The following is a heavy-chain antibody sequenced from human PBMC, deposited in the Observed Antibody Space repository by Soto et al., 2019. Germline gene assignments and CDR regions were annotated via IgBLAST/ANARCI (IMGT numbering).Heavy chain of an antibody. CDR1: GFTFRIYA. CDR3: ARGDREDIAVVIGARPGEYGVDV. J-gene: IGHJ6*02. CDR2: ISYDGSNK. D-gene: IGHD2-15*01. V-gene: IGHV3-30-3*01. Sequence: QVQLVESGGGVVQPGRSLRLSCAASGFTFRIYAMHWVRQAPGKGLECVAVISYDGSNKFYRDSVKGRFTISRDNSKNTLYLKINSLRYEDTAVYYGARGDREDIAVVIGARPGEYGVDVWGQGTTVTVSS.